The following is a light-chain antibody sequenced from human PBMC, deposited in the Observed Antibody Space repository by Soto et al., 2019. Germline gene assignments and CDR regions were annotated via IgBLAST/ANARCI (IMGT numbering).Light chain of an antibody. V-gene: IGKV3-11*01. CDR3: QQRSNRPPGCT. CDR1: QSVSSY. J-gene: IGKJ4*01. Sequence: EIVLTQSPATLSLSPGERATLSCRASQSVSSYLAWYQQKPGQAPRLLIYDASNRATGIPARFSGSGSGTDFTLTISSLEPEDFAVYYCQQRSNRPPGCTFGGGTKVEIK. CDR2: DAS.